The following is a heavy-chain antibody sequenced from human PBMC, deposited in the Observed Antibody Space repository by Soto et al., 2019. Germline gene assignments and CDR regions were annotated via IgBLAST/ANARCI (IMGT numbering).Heavy chain of an antibody. CDR3: ARDTNYYDSSGYYYAPDY. CDR1: GGSISSGDYY. Sequence: SETLSLTCAVSGGSISSGDYYWSWIRQPPGKGLEWIGYIYYSGSTYYNPSLKSRVTISVDTSKNQFSLKLSSVTAADTAVYYCARDTNYYDSSGYYYAPDYWGQGTLVTVSS. D-gene: IGHD3-22*01. V-gene: IGHV4-30-4*01. J-gene: IGHJ4*02. CDR2: IYYSGST.